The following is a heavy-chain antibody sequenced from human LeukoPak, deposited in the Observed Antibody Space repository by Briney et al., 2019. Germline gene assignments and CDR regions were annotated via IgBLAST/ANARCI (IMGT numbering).Heavy chain of an antibody. V-gene: IGHV4-4*07. CDR1: GGSITSYY. D-gene: IGHD3-10*01. CDR2: IYTSGSTIGST. Sequence: SETLSPTCTVSGGSITSYYWSWIRQPAGKGLEWIGRIYTSGSTIGSTKYNPSLKTRVTMSIFTSKNQFSLKLTSVTAADTAVYYCARGGYYDSGSYFDYWGQGTLVTVSS. CDR3: ARGGYYDSGSYFDY. J-gene: IGHJ4*02.